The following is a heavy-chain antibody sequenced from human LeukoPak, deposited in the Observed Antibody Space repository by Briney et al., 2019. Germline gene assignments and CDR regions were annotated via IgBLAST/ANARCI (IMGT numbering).Heavy chain of an antibody. CDR1: GFTFSSYW. V-gene: IGHV3-7*01. CDR3: ARVKWVIWYFDL. CDR2: IKQAGSEK. D-gene: IGHD1-26*01. J-gene: IGHJ2*01. Sequence: GGSLRLSRAVSGFTFSSYWMTWVRQAPGKGLEWVANIKQAGSEKYYVDSVKGRFTISRDNAKNSLYLQMNSLRAENTAVYYCARVKWVIWYFDLWGRGTLVTVSS.